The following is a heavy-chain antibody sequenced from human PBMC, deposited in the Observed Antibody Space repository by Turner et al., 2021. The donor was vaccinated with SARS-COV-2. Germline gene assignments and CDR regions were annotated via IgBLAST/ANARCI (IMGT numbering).Heavy chain of an antibody. CDR3: ARRRFMSGYSFDY. CDR2: IYYSGRT. D-gene: IGHD3-3*01. J-gene: IGHJ4*02. CDR1: GGSISSSSYY. Sequence: QLQLQASGPGQVKPSETLSLTCTFSGGSISSSSYYWGWIRQPPGKGLEWIGGIYYSGRTYYNPSLKSRVTISVDTSKNQFSLKLSSVTAADTAVYYCARRRFMSGYSFDYWGQGTLVTVSS. V-gene: IGHV4-39*01.